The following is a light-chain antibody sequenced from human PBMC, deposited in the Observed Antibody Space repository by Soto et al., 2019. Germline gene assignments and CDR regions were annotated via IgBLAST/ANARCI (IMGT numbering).Light chain of an antibody. J-gene: IGKJ1*01. CDR2: AAS. CDR3: QKYKSAPRT. V-gene: IGKV1-27*01. Sequence: DIQMTQSPSSLSASVGDRVTITCRASQGISNYLAWYQQKPGKVPKLLIYAASTLPAGVPSRFSGSGPGTDFTLTISSLQPEDVSTYYCQKYKSAPRTFGQGTKVEIK. CDR1: QGISNY.